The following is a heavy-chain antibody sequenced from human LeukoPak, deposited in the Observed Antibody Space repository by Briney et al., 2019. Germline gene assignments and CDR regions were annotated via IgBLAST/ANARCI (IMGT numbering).Heavy chain of an antibody. CDR2: IYHSGST. CDR3: ARGEMATIYFDY. D-gene: IGHD5-24*01. Sequence: SGTLSLTCTVSGGSISSGGYYWSWIRQHPGKGLEWIGYIYHSGSTYYNPSLKSRVTISVDTTKNQFSLKLSSVTAADTAVYYCARGEMATIYFDYWGQGTLVTVSS. CDR1: GGSISSGGYY. J-gene: IGHJ4*02. V-gene: IGHV4-31*03.